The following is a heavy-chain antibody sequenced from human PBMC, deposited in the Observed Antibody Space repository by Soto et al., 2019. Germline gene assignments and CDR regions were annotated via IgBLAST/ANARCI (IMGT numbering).Heavy chain of an antibody. Sequence: TLSLTCTVSGASISGYYWSWIRKSAGKGLEWIGRIYATGTTDYNPSLKSRVMMSVDTSKKQFSLRLRSVTAADTAVYYCVRDGTKTLRDWFDPWGQGISVTVSS. CDR1: GASISGYY. CDR2: IYATGTT. CDR3: VRDGTKTLRDWFDP. D-gene: IGHD1-1*01. V-gene: IGHV4-4*07. J-gene: IGHJ5*02.